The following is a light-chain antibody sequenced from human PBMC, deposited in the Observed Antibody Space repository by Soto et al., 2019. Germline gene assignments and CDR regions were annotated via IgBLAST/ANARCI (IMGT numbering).Light chain of an antibody. J-gene: IGKJ3*01. V-gene: IGKV1-33*01. Sequence: DIEMTQSPSSLSASVGDRITITCQASEDIGNFLNWYQLKPGKAPKVLIHEASTLEAGVPSRFSGSGSGTHFTLTISSLRLEDFATYYCQQFDVFPTFGPGTKVDFK. CDR2: EAS. CDR3: QQFDVFPT. CDR1: EDIGNF.